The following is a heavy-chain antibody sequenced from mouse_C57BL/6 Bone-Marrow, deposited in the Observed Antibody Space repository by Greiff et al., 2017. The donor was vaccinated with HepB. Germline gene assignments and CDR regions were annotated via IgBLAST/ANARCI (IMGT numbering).Heavy chain of an antibody. CDR1: GYSITSGYY. CDR2: ISYDGSN. J-gene: IGHJ4*01. V-gene: IGHV3-6*01. CDR3: ASYSIHAMDY. Sequence: EVQRVESGPGLVKPSQSLSLTCSVTGYSITSGYYWNWIRQFPGNKLEWMGYISYDGSNNYNPSLKNRISITRDTSKNQFFLKLNSVTTEDTATYYCASYSIHAMDYWGQGTSVTVSS. D-gene: IGHD2-5*01.